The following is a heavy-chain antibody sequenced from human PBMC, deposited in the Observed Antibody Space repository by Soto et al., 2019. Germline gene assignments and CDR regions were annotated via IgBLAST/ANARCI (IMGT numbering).Heavy chain of an antibody. CDR3: AKPGISSGWYSDYYYGMDV. J-gene: IGHJ6*02. V-gene: IGHV3-74*01. CDR1: GFTFRSYW. Sequence: PGGSLRLSCAASGFTFRSYWMQWVRQAPGKGLVWVSWINSDGSSTSYADSVKGRFTISRDNSKNTLYLQMNSLRAEDTAVYYCAKPGISSGWYSDYYYGMDVWGQGTTVTVSS. CDR2: INSDGSST. D-gene: IGHD6-19*01.